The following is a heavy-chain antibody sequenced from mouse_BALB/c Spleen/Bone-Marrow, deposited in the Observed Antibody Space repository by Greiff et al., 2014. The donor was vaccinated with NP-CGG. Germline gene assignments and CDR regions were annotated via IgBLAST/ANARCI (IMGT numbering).Heavy chain of an antibody. CDR3: ARRRDYDFFDY. CDR1: GFIFSSYG. Sequence: EVQRVESGGDLVKPGGSLKLSCAASGFIFSSYGMSWVRQIPAKRLEWVGTISSYCSDTIYPDNVKGRFTITRDNSKNTLNLQMSILKYEATAIYCCARRRDYDFFDYWGQGTPLTVSS. J-gene: IGHJ2*01. V-gene: IGHV5-6*01. D-gene: IGHD2-4*01. CDR2: ISSYCSDT.